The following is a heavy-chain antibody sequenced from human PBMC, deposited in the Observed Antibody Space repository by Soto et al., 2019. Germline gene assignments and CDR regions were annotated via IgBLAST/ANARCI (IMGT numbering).Heavy chain of an antibody. CDR2: IYYSGST. V-gene: IGHV4-39*01. J-gene: IGHJ3*02. CDR1: GGSISSSSYY. CDR3: ATQQWLGAFDI. Sequence: QLQLQESGPGLVKPSETLSLTCTVSGGSISSSSYYWGWIRQPPGKGLEWIGSIYYSGSTYYNPSLKSRVTISVDTSKNQFSLKLSSVTAADTAVYYCATQQWLGAFDIWGQGTMVTVSS. D-gene: IGHD6-19*01.